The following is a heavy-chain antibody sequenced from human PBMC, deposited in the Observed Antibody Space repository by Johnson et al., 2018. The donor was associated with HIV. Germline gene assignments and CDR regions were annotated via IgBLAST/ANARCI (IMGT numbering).Heavy chain of an antibody. V-gene: IGHV3-43*01. CDR3: AKDSKVKRLTADAFDI. J-gene: IGHJ3*02. Sequence: VQLVESGGGVVRPGGSLRLSCAASGFTFDDYAMHWVRQAPGKGLEWVSLISWDGGSTYYADSVQGQFPISRDNSKNSLYLQMNSLRTEDTALYYCAKDSKVKRLTADAFDIWGQGTMVTVSS. CDR2: ISWDGGST. D-gene: IGHD4-11*01. CDR1: GFTFDDYA.